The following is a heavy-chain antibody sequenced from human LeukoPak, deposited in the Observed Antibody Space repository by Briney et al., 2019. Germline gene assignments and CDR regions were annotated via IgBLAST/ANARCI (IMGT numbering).Heavy chain of an antibody. D-gene: IGHD3-22*01. J-gene: IGHJ4*02. V-gene: IGHV3-21*01. CDR1: GFTFSSYS. Sequence: GGSLRLSCAASGFTFSSYSMNWVRQALGKGLEWVSSISSSSSYIYYADSVKGRFTISRDNAKNSLYLQKNSLRAEDTAVYYCARDRRYYYDSSGYYWWGQGTLVTVSS. CDR3: ARDRRYYYDSSGYYW. CDR2: ISSSSSYI.